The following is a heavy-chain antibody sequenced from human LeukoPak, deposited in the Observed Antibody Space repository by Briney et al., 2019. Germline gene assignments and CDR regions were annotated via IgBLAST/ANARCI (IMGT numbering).Heavy chain of an antibody. J-gene: IGHJ5*02. CDR1: GGSISSGTYF. D-gene: IGHD2-2*01. CDR2: IHYSGNT. CDR3: ARDGCSGPSCHGNWFDP. Sequence: SQTLSLTCTVSGGSISSGTYFWSWIRQHPGKGLEWIGYIHYSGNTYNNPSLKSRVTISVDTSKNQFSLTLSSVTAADTAVYYCARDGCSGPSCHGNWFDPWGQGTLVTASS. V-gene: IGHV4-31*03.